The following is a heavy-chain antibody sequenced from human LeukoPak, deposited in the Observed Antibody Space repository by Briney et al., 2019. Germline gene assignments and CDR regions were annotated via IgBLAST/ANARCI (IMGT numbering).Heavy chain of an antibody. CDR3: ARDYYYDSSGLSIAFDI. J-gene: IGHJ3*02. V-gene: IGHV3-21*01. Sequence: GGSLRLSCAASGFTFSSYSMNWVRRAPGKGLEWVSSISSSSSYIYYADSVKGRFTISRDNAKNSLYLQMNSLRAEDTAVYYCARDYYYDSSGLSIAFDIWGQGTMVTVSS. CDR2: ISSSSSYI. CDR1: GFTFSSYS. D-gene: IGHD3-22*01.